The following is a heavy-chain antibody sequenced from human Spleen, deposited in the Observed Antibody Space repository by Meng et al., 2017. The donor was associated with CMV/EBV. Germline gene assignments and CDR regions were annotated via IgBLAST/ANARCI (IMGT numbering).Heavy chain of an antibody. CDR1: GGTFSSYG. Sequence: VKVSCKASGGTFSSYGISWVRQAPGQGLEWMGWISDSNGDTNYAQKFRDRITMTTDTSTSTAYMELRSLRSDDTALYYCARDLFCSSDNCDDAFNIWGQGTMVTVSS. J-gene: IGHJ3*02. D-gene: IGHD6-25*01. CDR2: ISDSNGDT. V-gene: IGHV1-18*01. CDR3: ARDLFCSSDNCDDAFNI.